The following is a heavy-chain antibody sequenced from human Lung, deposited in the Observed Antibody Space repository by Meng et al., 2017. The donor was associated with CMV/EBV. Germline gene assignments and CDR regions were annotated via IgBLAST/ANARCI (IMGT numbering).Heavy chain of an antibody. D-gene: IGHD5-18*01. CDR3: ASSGYSYGYGYYGMDV. J-gene: IGHJ6*02. Sequence: LXXTVSGGSISSYYWSWIRQPPGKGLEWIGYIYYSGSTNYNPSLKSRVTISVDTSKNQFSLKLSSVTAADTAVYYCASSGYSYGYGYYGMDVWGQGXTVTVSS. V-gene: IGHV4-59*01. CDR2: IYYSGST. CDR1: GGSISSYY.